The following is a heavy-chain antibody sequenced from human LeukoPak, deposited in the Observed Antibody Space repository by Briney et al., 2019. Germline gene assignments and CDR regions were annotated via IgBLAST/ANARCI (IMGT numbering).Heavy chain of an antibody. CDR2: ISSYNGNT. V-gene: IGHV1-18*01. D-gene: IGHD2-2*01. Sequence: ASVKVSCKTSTYSLPTYGIPWVRPAPGQGLEWMGWISSYNGNTQYAQNFQGRLSLTTDTSTHTAYLELRGLRSNDTAVYFCARPAKGAYFYYYMDVWGQGSTVTVSS. CDR1: TYSLPTYG. J-gene: IGHJ6*03. CDR3: ARPAKGAYFYYYMDV.